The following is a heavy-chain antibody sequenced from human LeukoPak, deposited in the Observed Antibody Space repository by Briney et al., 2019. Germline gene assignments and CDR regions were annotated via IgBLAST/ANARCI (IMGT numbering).Heavy chain of an antibody. Sequence: SETLSLTCTVSGGSISSYYWSWIRQPPGKGLERIGYIYYSGSTNYNPSLKSRVTISVDTSKNQFSLKLSSVTAADTAVYYCARLGGSEWLVLDYWGQGTLVTVSS. V-gene: IGHV4-59*08. J-gene: IGHJ4*02. CDR3: ARLGGSEWLVLDY. CDR1: GGSISSYY. CDR2: IYYSGST. D-gene: IGHD6-19*01.